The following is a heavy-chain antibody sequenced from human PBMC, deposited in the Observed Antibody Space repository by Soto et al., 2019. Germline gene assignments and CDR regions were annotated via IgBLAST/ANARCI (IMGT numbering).Heavy chain of an antibody. Sequence: QVQLVQSGAEVKKPGASVKVSCKTSGYIFTGYFIHWVRQAPGQGLEWMGWINPNGGGTHYAQKFQGRVLMTMDTSIATVYMDVSGLRSDDTAVYFCARGLGVIYSQFDFWGQGTLVTVSS. CDR3: ARGLGVIYSQFDF. CDR2: INPNGGGT. D-gene: IGHD3-10*01. V-gene: IGHV1-2*02. J-gene: IGHJ4*02. CDR1: GYIFTGYF.